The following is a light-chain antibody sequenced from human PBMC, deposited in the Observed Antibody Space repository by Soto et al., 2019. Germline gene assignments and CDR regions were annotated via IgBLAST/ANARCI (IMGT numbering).Light chain of an antibody. CDR2: GAS. Sequence: MVLTQTQGSLSLSTGERATLSFRASQSVSNNYLAWYQQKPGQAPRLLIYGASNRATGIPDRFSGSGSGTDFTLTISRLEPEDFAVYYCQQYGSSGTFGQGTKVDI. V-gene: IGKV3-20*01. J-gene: IGKJ1*01. CDR3: QQYGSSGT. CDR1: QSVSNNY.